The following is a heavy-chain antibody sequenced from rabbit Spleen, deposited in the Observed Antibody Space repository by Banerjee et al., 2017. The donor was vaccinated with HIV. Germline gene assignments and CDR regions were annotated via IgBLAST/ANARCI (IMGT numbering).Heavy chain of an antibody. V-gene: IGHV1S7*01. CDR1: GFDFSNYG. CDR2: IDPIFGRT. D-gene: IGHD2-1*01. Sequence: QLEESAGGLVQPGGSLKLSCKASGFDFSNYGMSWVRQAPGKGLEWIGYIDPIFGRTYYASWVNGRFTISSHNAQNTLYLQLNSLTAADTATYFCVRDLGYDDYSEKGYFNLWGPGTLVTVS. CDR3: VRDLGYDDYSEKGYFNL. J-gene: IGHJ4*01.